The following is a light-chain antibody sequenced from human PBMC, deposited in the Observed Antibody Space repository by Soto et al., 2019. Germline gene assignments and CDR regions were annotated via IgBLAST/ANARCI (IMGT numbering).Light chain of an antibody. CDR3: SSYAGSNNFV. CDR1: SSDVGGYNY. J-gene: IGLJ1*01. CDR2: EVS. Sequence: ALTQPPSASGSPGQSVTISCTGTSSDVGGYNYVSWYQQHPGKAPKLMIYEVSKRPSGVPDRFSGSKSGNTASLTVAGLQAEDEADYYCSSYAGSNNFVLGTGTKVTVL. V-gene: IGLV2-8*01.